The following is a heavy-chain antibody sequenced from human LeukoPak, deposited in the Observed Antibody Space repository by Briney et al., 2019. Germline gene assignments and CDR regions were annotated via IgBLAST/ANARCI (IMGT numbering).Heavy chain of an antibody. D-gene: IGHD3-9*01. CDR1: GGSISSYY. J-gene: IGHJ3*02. V-gene: IGHV4-59*01. CDR3: ARQGYDILTGYIDAFDI. Sequence: SETLSLTCTVSGGSISSYYWNWVRQPPGKGLEWIGYMYYSGSTNYNPSLKSRVTISVDTSKNQFSLKLSSVTAADTAIYYCARQGYDILTGYIDAFDIWGQGTMVTVSS. CDR2: MYYSGST.